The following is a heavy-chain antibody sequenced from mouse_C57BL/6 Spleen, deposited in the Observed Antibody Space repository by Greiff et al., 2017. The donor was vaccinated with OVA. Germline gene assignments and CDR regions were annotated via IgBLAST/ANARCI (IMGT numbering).Heavy chain of an antibody. CDR2: IDPSDSYT. Sequence: QVQLQQPGAELVRPGTSVQLSCKASGYTFTSYWMHWVKQRPGQGLEWIGVIDPSDSYTNYIQKFKGKATLPVATSSSSAYMQRSSMTAEDSAVYYCARRGLYARDDWGQGTSVTVSS. CDR3: ARRGLYARDD. CDR1: GYTFTSYW. J-gene: IGHJ4*01. V-gene: IGHV1-59*01.